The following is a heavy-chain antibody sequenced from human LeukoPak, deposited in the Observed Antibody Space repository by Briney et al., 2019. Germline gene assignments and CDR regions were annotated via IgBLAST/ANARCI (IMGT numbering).Heavy chain of an antibody. D-gene: IGHD1-1*01. J-gene: IGHJ4*03. CDR2: INHRGDT. CDR1: GGSFSTYY. Sequence: SETLSLTCAVYGGSFSTYYWSWIRQSPGKGLEWIAEINHRGDTNYNPSVKSRVTISVDTSKNQFSLKVNSLTAVDTAVYYCARGATISETGYFDYWGQGTLVTVSS. V-gene: IGHV4-34*01. CDR3: ARGATISETGYFDY.